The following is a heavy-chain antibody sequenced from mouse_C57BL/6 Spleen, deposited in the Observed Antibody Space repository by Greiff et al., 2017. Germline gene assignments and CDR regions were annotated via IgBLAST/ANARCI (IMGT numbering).Heavy chain of an antibody. CDR2: IDPETGGT. V-gene: IGHV1-15*01. Sequence: QVQLQQSGAELVRPGASVTLSCKASGYTFTDYEMHWVKQTPVHGLEWIGAIDPETGGTAYNQKFKGKAILTADKSSSTAYMELRSLTSEDSAVYYCARGEYYSNLWFAYWGQGTLVTVSA. J-gene: IGHJ3*01. CDR1: GYTFTDYE. CDR3: ARGEYYSNLWFAY. D-gene: IGHD2-5*01.